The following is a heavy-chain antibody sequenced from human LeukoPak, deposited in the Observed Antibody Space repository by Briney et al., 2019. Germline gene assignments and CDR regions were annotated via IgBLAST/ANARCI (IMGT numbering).Heavy chain of an antibody. J-gene: IGHJ6*03. Sequence: PSETLSLTCTVSGGSISSSSYYWGWIRQPPGKGLEWIGSIYYSGSTYYNPSLKSRVTISVDTSKNQFSLKLSSVTAADTAVYYCARNSIDFWSGYFYYMDVWGKGTTVTVSS. CDR3: ARNSIDFWSGYFYYMDV. D-gene: IGHD3-3*01. V-gene: IGHV4-39*01. CDR2: IYYSGST. CDR1: GGSISSSSYY.